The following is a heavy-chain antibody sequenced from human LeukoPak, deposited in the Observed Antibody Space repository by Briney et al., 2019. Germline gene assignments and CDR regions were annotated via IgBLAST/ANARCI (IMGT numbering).Heavy chain of an antibody. CDR3: ARRPIIDIVVIPAAADYYHMDV. Sequence: ASVKVSCKASGYTLTSYGISWVRQAPGQGLEWMGWISAYNGNTRYAQKLQGRVTMTTDSSTSTAYMELRSLRSDDTAVYYCARRPIIDIVVIPAAADYYHMDVWGKGTTVTVSS. CDR1: GYTLTSYG. CDR2: ISAYNGNT. V-gene: IGHV1-18*01. J-gene: IGHJ6*03. D-gene: IGHD2-2*01.